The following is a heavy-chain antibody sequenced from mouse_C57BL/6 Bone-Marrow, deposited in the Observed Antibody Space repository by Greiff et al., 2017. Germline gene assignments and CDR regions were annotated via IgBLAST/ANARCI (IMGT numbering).Heavy chain of an antibody. Sequence: EVNVVESEGGLVQPGSSMKLSCTASGFTFSDYYMAWVRQVPEKGLEWVANINYDGSSTYYLDSLKSRFIISRDNAKNILYLQMSSLKSEDTATYYCARPFYYYGSSPWFAYWGQGTLVTVSA. CDR2: INYDGSST. D-gene: IGHD1-1*01. CDR1: GFTFSDYY. V-gene: IGHV5-16*01. J-gene: IGHJ3*01. CDR3: ARPFYYYGSSPWFAY.